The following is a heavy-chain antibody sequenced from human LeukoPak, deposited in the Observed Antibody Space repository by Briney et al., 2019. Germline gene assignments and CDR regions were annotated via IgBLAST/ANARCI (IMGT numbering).Heavy chain of an antibody. Sequence: SGPALVXPTQTLTLTCTFSGFSLSTSGMCVSWIRQPPGKALEWLARIDWDDDKYYSTSLKTRLTISKDTSKNQVVLTMTNMDPVDAATCYCARSMIAVAGTYFDYWGQGTLVTVSS. J-gene: IGHJ4*02. CDR3: ARSMIAVAGTYFDY. CDR1: GFSLSTSGMC. V-gene: IGHV2-70*11. CDR2: IDWDDDK. D-gene: IGHD6-19*01.